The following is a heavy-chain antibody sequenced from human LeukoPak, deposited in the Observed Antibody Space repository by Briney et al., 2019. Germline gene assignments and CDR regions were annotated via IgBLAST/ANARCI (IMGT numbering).Heavy chain of an antibody. Sequence: SSETLSLTCAVYGGSFSGYYWSWIRQPPGKGLEWIGEINHSGSTNYNPSFKSRVTISGDTPKNQFSLKLSSVTAADTAVYYCARGRYDFWSGYQTRGWFDPWGQGTLVTVSS. CDR1: GGSFSGYY. CDR2: INHSGST. V-gene: IGHV4-34*01. CDR3: ARGRYDFWSGYQTRGWFDP. J-gene: IGHJ5*02. D-gene: IGHD3-3*01.